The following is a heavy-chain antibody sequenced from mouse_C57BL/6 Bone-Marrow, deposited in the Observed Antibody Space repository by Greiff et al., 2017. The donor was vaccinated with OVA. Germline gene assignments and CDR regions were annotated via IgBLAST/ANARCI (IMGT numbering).Heavy chain of an antibody. J-gene: IGHJ3*01. CDR1: GYTFTDYY. V-gene: IGHV1-19*01. CDR3: ARGAYYYGSSSWFAY. D-gene: IGHD1-1*01. CDR2: INPYNGGT. Sequence: VKPGASVTMSCKASGYTFTDYYMNWVKQSHGKSLEWIGVINPYNGGTSYNQKFKGKATLTVDKSSSTAYMELNSLTSEDSAVYYCARGAYYYGSSSWFAYWGQGTLVTVSA.